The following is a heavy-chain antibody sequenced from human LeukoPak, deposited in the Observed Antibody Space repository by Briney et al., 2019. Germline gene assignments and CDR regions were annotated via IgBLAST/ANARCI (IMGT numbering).Heavy chain of an antibody. V-gene: IGHV4-59*01. CDR2: IFYTGTT. D-gene: IGHD6-19*01. CDR3: ARGWGYFDY. Sequence: SETLSLTCTVSGGSISNYYWSWVRQPPGKGLEWIGYIFYTGTTNYNFSLKSRLTISVDTSKNQFSLRLTSVTAADTAVYYCARGWGYFDYWGQGTLVTVSS. J-gene: IGHJ4*02. CDR1: GGSISNYY.